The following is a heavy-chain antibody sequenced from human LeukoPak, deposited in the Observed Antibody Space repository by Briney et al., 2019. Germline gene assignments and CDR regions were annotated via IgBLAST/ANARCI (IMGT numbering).Heavy chain of an antibody. D-gene: IGHD6-19*01. CDR2: IKGDASEK. Sequence: PGGSLRLSCAVSGFSINNYWMTRYRQAPGKGLESVAHIKGDASEKYYLDSVKGRFTISRDNAKNSLYLQMNSLRAEDTAVYYCARQAGVTWGQGTLVTVSS. V-gene: IGHV3-7*01. CDR1: GFSINNYW. CDR3: ARQAGVT. J-gene: IGHJ5*02.